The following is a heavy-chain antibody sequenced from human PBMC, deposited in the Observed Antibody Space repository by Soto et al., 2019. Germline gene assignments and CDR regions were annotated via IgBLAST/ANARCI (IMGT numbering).Heavy chain of an antibody. Sequence: QITLKESGPTLVKPTQTLTLTCTFSGFSLSTSGVGVAWIRQPPGKALAWLALIYWDDDKRYSPSLKNRLTITKDTSKHQVVLTMTNMDPVDTATYYCAHRQVGATLPVWFDPWVQGTLGTVSS. CDR2: IYWDDDK. CDR1: GFSLSTSGVG. J-gene: IGHJ5*02. V-gene: IGHV2-5*02. CDR3: AHRQVGATLPVWFDP. D-gene: IGHD1-26*01.